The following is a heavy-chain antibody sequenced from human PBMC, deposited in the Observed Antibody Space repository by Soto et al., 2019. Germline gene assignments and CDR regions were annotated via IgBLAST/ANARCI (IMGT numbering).Heavy chain of an antibody. Sequence: QVQLVESGGGGVQPGRSLRLSWAASGFSFSSYGMHWGRQAPGKGLEWVAMISYDGTDESYADSVKGRFTISRDNSKNAVYLQMTSLSAEDTAVFYCAKQEYDWNDHFDSWGQGTMVTVSS. J-gene: IGHJ4*02. CDR3: AKQEYDWNDHFDS. V-gene: IGHV3-30*18. CDR2: ISYDGTDE. D-gene: IGHD1-20*01. CDR1: GFSFSSYG.